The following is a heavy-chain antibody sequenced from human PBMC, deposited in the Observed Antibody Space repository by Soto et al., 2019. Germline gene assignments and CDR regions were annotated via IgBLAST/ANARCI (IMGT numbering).Heavy chain of an antibody. CDR3: ARLKYCSGGSCPSFDY. V-gene: IGHV5-51*01. J-gene: IGHJ4*02. CDR1: GYAFSSYW. D-gene: IGHD2-15*01. CDR2: IYPGDSDT. Sequence: PGESLKISCQGSGYAFSSYWIAWVRQMPGKGLEWMGIIYPGDSDTRYSPSFQGQVTISADKSISTAYLQWSSLKASDTAMYYCARLKYCSGGSCPSFDYWGQGTLVTVSS.